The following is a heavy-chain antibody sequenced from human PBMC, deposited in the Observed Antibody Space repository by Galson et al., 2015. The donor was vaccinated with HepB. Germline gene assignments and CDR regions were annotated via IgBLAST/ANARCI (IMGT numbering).Heavy chain of an antibody. CDR1: GFTFTTYT. Sequence: SLRLSCAASGFTFTTYTLSWVRQAPGKGLEWVSSIGSGGSYTNYADSVKGRFTISRDNAKNSLYLQMNSLRAEDTAIYYCARVAGGRISGFYFDHWGQGALVTVSS. V-gene: IGHV3-21*01. D-gene: IGHD3-22*01. CDR3: ARVAGGRISGFYFDH. CDR2: IGSGGSYT. J-gene: IGHJ4*02.